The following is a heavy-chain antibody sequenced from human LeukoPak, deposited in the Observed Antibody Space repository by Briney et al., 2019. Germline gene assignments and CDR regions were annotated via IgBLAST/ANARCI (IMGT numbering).Heavy chain of an antibody. J-gene: IGHJ6*04. CDR3: ATLRDIVVVATTPTDV. CDR2: ISNDGTTE. Sequence: GGSLRLPCAASGFTFSSFSMYWVRQAPGKGLEWVAIISNDGTTESYTDSVKGRFTISRDNFKNTLYLQMNGLRLEDTAVYYCATLRDIVVVATTPTDVWGKGTTVIVSS. D-gene: IGHD2-2*01. V-gene: IGHV3-30-3*01. CDR1: GFTFSSFS.